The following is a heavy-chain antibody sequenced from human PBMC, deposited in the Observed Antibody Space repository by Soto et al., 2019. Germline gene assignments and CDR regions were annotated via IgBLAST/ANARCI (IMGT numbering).Heavy chain of an antibody. V-gene: IGHV3-9*01. CDR3: AKELGVAGPPDAFDI. CDR1: GFTFDDYA. Sequence: EVQLVESGGGLVQPGRSLRLSCAASGFTFDDYAMHWVRQAPGKGLEWVSGISWNSGSIGYADSVKGRFTISRDNAKNSLYLQMNSLRAEDTALYYCAKELGVAGPPDAFDIWGQGTMVTVSS. J-gene: IGHJ3*02. D-gene: IGHD6-19*01. CDR2: ISWNSGSI.